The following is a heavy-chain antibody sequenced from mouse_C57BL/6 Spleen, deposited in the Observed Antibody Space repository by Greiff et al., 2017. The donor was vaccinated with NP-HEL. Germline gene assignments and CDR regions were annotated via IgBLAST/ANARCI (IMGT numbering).Heavy chain of an antibody. J-gene: IGHJ1*03. Sequence: VQLQQPGAELVMPGASVKLSCKASGYTFTSYWMHWVKQRPGQGLEWIGEIDPSDSYTNYNQKFKGKSTLTVDKSSSTAYMQLSSLTSEDSAVYYCARSPITTVSYFVVWGTGTTVTVSS. CDR1: GYTFTSYW. CDR3: ARSPITTVSYFVV. D-gene: IGHD1-1*01. CDR2: IDPSDSYT. V-gene: IGHV1-69*01.